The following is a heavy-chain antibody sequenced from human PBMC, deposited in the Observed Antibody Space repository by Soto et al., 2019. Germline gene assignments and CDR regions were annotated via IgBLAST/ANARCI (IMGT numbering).Heavy chain of an antibody. CDR1: GGSVMSNNW. Sequence: KPSETLCLTCAFSGGSVMSNNWWFFVRQPPGKGLETIGEIHHRESTNLNPSLKSRVTISVDRSKNEFSLKVKSVTAADTAVYYCGCRVEDISYDYYGMDVWGQGTTVTVSS. CDR2: IHHREST. J-gene: IGHJ6*02. V-gene: IGHV4-4*02. D-gene: IGHD2-15*01. CDR3: GCRVEDISYDYYGMDV.